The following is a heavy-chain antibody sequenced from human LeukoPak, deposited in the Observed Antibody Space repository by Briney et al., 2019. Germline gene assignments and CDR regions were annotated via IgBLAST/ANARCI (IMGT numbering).Heavy chain of an antibody. V-gene: IGHV4-61*02. CDR3: ARDHPVPAARWRWFDP. Sequence: SETLSLTCTVSGGSISSGSYYWSWIRQPAGKGLEWIGRIYTSGSTNYNPSLKSRVTISVDTSKNQFSLKLSSVTAADTAVYYCARDHPVPAARWRWFDPWGQGTLVTVSS. D-gene: IGHD2-2*01. CDR1: GGSISSGSYY. CDR2: IYTSGST. J-gene: IGHJ5*02.